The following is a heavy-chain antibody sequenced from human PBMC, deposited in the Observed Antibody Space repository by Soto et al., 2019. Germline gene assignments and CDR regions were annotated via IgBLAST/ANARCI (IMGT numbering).Heavy chain of an antibody. J-gene: IGHJ4*02. V-gene: IGHV4-39*01. CDR2: IYYSGST. Sequence: QLQLQESGPGLVKPSETLSLSCTVSGASIGSNDYFWGWIRQPPGNGLEWIGSIYYSGSTHYNPSLKCRTTISIDPSKCQFSLRLSSVTAADTAVYYCARHEGPNPGGVINYWGQGTLVTVSS. D-gene: IGHD3-16*01. CDR1: GASIGSNDYF. CDR3: ARHEGPNPGGVINY.